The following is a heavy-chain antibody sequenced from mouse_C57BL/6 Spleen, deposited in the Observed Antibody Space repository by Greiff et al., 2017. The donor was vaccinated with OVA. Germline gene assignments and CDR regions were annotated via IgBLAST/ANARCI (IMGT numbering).Heavy chain of an antibody. CDR3: ARADGSSPAY. J-gene: IGHJ3*01. Sequence: EVQLQQSGPGLVKPSQSLSLTCSVTGYSITSGYYWNWIRQFPGNKLEWMGYISYDGSNNYNPSLKNRNAITRDTSKNQFFLKLNSVTTEDTATYYCARADGSSPAYWGQGTLVTVSA. CDR2: ISYDGSN. D-gene: IGHD1-1*01. CDR1: GYSITSGYY. V-gene: IGHV3-6*01.